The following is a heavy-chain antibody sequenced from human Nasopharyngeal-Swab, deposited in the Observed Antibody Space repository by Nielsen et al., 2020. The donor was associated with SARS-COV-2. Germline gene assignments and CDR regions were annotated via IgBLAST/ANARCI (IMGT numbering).Heavy chain of an antibody. CDR2: SWYDGTDT. J-gene: IGHJ6*02. CDR3: ARLLGPRFGLDV. CDR1: GFILNTYG. V-gene: IGHV3-33*01. D-gene: IGHD3-16*01. Sequence: GESLKIPCATSGFILNTYGIHWVRQAPGKGLEWVAVSWYDGTDTFYADSVRDRITITRDKSKTRLTLQMYNLGVDDTALYYCARLLGPRFGLDVWGQGTTVTVSS.